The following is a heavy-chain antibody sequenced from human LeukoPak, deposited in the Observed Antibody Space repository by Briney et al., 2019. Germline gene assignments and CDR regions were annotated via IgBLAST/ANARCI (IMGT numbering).Heavy chain of an antibody. J-gene: IGHJ6*03. V-gene: IGHV3-11*04. CDR2: ISTTGCTI. D-gene: IGHD3-16*01. CDR3: ARDYASEYMDV. CDR1: GFTFSDFY. Sequence: GGSLRLSCEASGFTFSDFYMSWIRQAPGQGLEWLSYISTTGCTIYYADSVKGRFTISRDNTQNSLFLQMDSLRVEDTAVYYCARDYASEYMDVWGKGTTVTVSS.